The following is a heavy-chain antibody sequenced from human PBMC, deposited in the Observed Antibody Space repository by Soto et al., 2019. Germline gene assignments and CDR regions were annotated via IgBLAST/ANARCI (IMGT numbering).Heavy chain of an antibody. CDR1: EGTFSSYA. Sequence: QVQLVQSGAEVKKPGSSVKVSCQASEGTFSSYAISWVRQAPGQGLEWMGGFIPIFGTANYAQKFQGRVTINADDSTSTAYMELSSLRSVDTAVHYCAGVFCVAGTDVRYFEHWGQGTLVTVSS. J-gene: IGHJ4*02. V-gene: IGHV1-69*01. CDR2: FIPIFGTA. D-gene: IGHD6-19*01. CDR3: AGVFCVAGTDVRYFEH.